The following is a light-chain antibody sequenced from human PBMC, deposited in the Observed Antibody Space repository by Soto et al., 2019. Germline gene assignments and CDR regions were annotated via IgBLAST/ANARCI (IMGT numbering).Light chain of an antibody. CDR2: DAS. J-gene: IGKJ3*01. Sequence: DLQMTQSPSSLSASVGDRVTITCRASQSISSYLNWYQQKPGKAPKFLIYDASSLQSGVPSRFSGSGSGTDFTLTISSLQPEDFATYYCQQSYSTPVTFGPGTKVDIK. V-gene: IGKV1-39*01. CDR1: QSISSY. CDR3: QQSYSTPVT.